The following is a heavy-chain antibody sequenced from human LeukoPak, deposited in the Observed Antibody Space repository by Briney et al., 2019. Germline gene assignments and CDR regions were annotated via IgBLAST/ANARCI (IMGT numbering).Heavy chain of an antibody. CDR2: IYAGGST. Sequence: GGSLRLSCAASGFTVSSNYMSWVRQAPGKGLERVSLIYAGGSTYYADAVKGRFTISRHNSKNTLHLQMNSPRVEDTAVYYCATAGSSELLWDYAMDVWGQGATVTVSS. V-gene: IGHV3-53*04. CDR1: GFTVSSNY. D-gene: IGHD3-10*01. CDR3: ATAGSSELLWDYAMDV. J-gene: IGHJ6*02.